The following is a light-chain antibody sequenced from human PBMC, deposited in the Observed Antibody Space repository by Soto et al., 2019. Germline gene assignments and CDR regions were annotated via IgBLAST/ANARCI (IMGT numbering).Light chain of an antibody. J-gene: IGKJ3*01. CDR2: RIY. V-gene: IGKV3-20*01. CDR3: QQFGTSSLVT. CDR1: ETLGRNY. Sequence: ETLLTQSPGTPSLSPGERATLSCRATETLGRNYLAWYQQKPGQAPRLLIHRIYIRAAGIPDRFSGSASGTDFTLTISRLEPEDFAVYYCQQFGTSSLVTFGPGTKVDIK.